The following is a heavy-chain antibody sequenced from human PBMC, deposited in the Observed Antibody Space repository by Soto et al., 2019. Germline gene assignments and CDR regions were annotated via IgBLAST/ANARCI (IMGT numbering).Heavy chain of an antibody. Sequence: QVQLQESGPGLVKPSETLSLTCTVSGGSISSYYWSWIRQPPGKGLEWIGYIYYSGSTNYNPSLKSRVTISVDTSKNQFSLKLSSVTAADTAVYYCARRDGGTFDYWGQGTLVTGSS. CDR2: IYYSGST. V-gene: IGHV4-59*08. CDR1: GGSISSYY. CDR3: ARRDGGTFDY. D-gene: IGHD2-15*01. J-gene: IGHJ4*02.